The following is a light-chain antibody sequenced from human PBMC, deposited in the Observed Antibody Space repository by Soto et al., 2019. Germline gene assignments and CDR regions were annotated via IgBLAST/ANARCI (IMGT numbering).Light chain of an antibody. V-gene: IGLV2-14*01. Sequence: QSALTQPASVSGSPRQSITISCPGASSDVGSYTYVSWYQQHPGKARKLMIYEVNNRPSGVSSRFAGSKSGNTASLTISGLRAEDDADYYCSSYTSSSTLYVFGTGTKVTVL. J-gene: IGLJ1*01. CDR2: EVN. CDR3: SSYTSSSTLYV. CDR1: SSDVGSYTY.